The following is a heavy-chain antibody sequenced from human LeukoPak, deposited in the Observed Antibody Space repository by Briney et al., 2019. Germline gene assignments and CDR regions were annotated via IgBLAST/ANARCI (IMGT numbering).Heavy chain of an antibody. Sequence: SETLSLTCTVSGGSISNHYWSWIRQPAGKGLEWIGRIYSSGTTNYNPSLKSRVTMSVDTSKNQFSLKLNPVTAADTAVYYCARVDTPGYCFSTSCYVFDYWGQGTLVAVSS. CDR1: GGSISNHY. D-gene: IGHD2-2*01. CDR2: IYSSGTT. J-gene: IGHJ4*02. V-gene: IGHV4-4*07. CDR3: ARVDTPGYCFSTSCYVFDY.